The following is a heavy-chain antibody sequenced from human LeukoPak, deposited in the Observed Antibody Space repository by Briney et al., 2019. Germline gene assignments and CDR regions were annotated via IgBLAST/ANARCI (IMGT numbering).Heavy chain of an antibody. Sequence: GGSLRLSCAASGFTFSSYAMHCVRQAPGKGLEWVAVIWYDGSNKYYADSVKGRFTISRDNSKNTLYLQMNSLRAEDTAVYYWASDNLDIWVGYYSGSGWFDPWGQGTLVTVSS. V-gene: IGHV3-33*08. CDR2: IWYDGSNK. CDR3: ASDNLDIWVGYYSGSGWFDP. CDR1: GFTFSSYA. J-gene: IGHJ5*02. D-gene: IGHD3-3*01.